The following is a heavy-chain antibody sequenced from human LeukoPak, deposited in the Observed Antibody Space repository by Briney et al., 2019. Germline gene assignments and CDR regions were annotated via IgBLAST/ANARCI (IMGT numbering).Heavy chain of an antibody. Sequence: ASVKVSCKASGYTFTSCDIDWVRQATGQGLEWMGWMNPNSGNTGYGQSFQGRITMTRDISIGTAYMELSNLTSEDTAIYYCTRGSGGRRDNWGQGTLVTVSA. J-gene: IGHJ4*02. CDR3: TRGSGGRRDN. D-gene: IGHD4-23*01. V-gene: IGHV1-8*01. CDR2: MNPNSGNT. CDR1: GYTFTSCD.